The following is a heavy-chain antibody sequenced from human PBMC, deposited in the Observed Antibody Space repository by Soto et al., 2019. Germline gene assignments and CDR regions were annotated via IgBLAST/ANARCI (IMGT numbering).Heavy chain of an antibody. V-gene: IGHV6-1*01. D-gene: IGHD2-15*01. CDR2: TYYRSKWYN. CDR3: ARVSLISFSENIVVVVAAKDDYYGMDV. Sequence: SQTLSLTCAISGDSVSSNSAAWNWIRQSPSRGLEWLGRTYYRSKWYNDYAVSVKSRITINPDTSKNQFSLQLNSVTPEDTAVYYCARVSLISFSENIVVVVAAKDDYYGMDVWGQGTTVTVSS. J-gene: IGHJ6*02. CDR1: GDSVSSNSAA.